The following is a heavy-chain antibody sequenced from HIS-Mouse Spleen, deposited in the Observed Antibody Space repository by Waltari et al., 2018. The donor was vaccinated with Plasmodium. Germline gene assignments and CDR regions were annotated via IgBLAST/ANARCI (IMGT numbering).Heavy chain of an antibody. D-gene: IGHD6-13*01. CDR2: INPNSGGT. CDR1: GYTFTGSY. Sequence: QVQLVQSGAEVKKPGASVKVSCKASGYTFTGSYMHWVRRAPGQGLEWMGWINPNSGGTNYAQKFQGRVTMTRDTSISTAYMELSRLKSDDTAVYYCARLDPHSSSWYRYFQHWGQGTLVTVSS. J-gene: IGHJ1*01. CDR3: ARLDPHSSSWYRYFQH. V-gene: IGHV1-2*02.